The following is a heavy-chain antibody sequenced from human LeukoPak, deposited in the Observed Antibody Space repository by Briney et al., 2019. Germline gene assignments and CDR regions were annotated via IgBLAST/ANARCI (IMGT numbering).Heavy chain of an antibody. CDR2: IYYSGST. CDR1: GGSISSGGYS. J-gene: IGHJ6*03. V-gene: IGHV4-61*08. CDR3: AREVYYYGSGSPRSYYMDV. D-gene: IGHD3-10*01. Sequence: SETLSLTCAVSGGSISSGGYSWSWIRQPPGKGLEWIGYIYYSGSTNYNPSLKSRVTMSVDTSKNQFSLKLSSVTAADTAVYYCAREVYYYGSGSPRSYYMDVWGKGTTVTISS.